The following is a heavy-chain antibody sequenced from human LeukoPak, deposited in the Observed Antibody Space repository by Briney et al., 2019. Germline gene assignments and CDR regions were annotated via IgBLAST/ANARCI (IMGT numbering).Heavy chain of an antibody. CDR2: ITTSSTYI. D-gene: IGHD3-10*01. CDR1: GFTFSSYT. V-gene: IGHV3-21*01. Sequence: GGSLRLSCAASGFTFSSYTRNWVRQAPGKGLEWVSSITTSSTYIYYADSVRGRFTISRDNAKNSLYLRMSSLRVEDTAVYYCARGEGYYSSGSYYIDYWGQGTLVTVSS. J-gene: IGHJ4*02. CDR3: ARGEGYYSSGSYYIDY.